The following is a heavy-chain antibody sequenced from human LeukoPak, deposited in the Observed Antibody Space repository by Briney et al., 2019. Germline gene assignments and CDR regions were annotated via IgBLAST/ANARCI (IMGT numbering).Heavy chain of an antibody. J-gene: IGHJ3*02. D-gene: IGHD5-18*01. CDR2: IYSGGST. V-gene: IGHV3-53*01. CDR1: GFTVSSNY. CDR3: ARDQGGYSYGYDAFDI. Sequence: GGSLRLSCAASGFTVSSNYMSWVRQAPGKGLEWVSVIYSGGSTYYADSVKSRFTISRDNSKNTLYLQMSSLRAEDTAVYYCARDQGGYSYGYDAFDIWGQGTMVTVSS.